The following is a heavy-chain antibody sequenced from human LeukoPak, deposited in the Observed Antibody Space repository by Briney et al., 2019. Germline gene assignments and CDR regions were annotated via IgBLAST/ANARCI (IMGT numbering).Heavy chain of an antibody. D-gene: IGHD3-22*01. J-gene: IGHJ3*02. CDR1: GYTFTGYY. CDR3: ARDRAHYYDSSGYYLDAFDI. CDR2: INPNSGGT. V-gene: IGHV1-2*02. Sequence: ASVKVSCKASGYTFTGYYMHWVRQAPGQGLEWMGWINPNSGGTNYAQKFQGRVPMTRDTSISTAYMELSRLRSDDTAVYYCARDRAHYYDSSGYYLDAFDIWGQGTVVTVSS.